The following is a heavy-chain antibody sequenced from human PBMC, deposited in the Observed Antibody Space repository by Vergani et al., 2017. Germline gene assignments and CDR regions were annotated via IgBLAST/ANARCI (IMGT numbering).Heavy chain of an antibody. V-gene: IGHV1-2*02. CDR3: ARGGFGIGVAGGYGY. Sequence: QVQLVQSGAEAKKPGASVNVSCKASGYTFTGYFMHWVRQAPGQGLEWIGWINPNSGGTNYAQKFQGRVTMTRETSISTAYMELSRLRSDDTVVYYCARGGFGIGVAGGYGYWGQGTLVTVSS. J-gene: IGHJ4*02. CDR2: INPNSGGT. CDR1: GYTFTGYF. D-gene: IGHD6-19*01.